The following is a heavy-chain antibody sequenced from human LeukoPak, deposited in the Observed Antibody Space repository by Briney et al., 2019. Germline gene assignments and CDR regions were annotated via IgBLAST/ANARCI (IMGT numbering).Heavy chain of an antibody. Sequence: SETLSLTCTVSGGSISSGSYYWSWIRQPAGKGLEWIGRIYTSGSTNYNPSLKSRVTISVDTSKNQFSLKLSSVTAADTAVYYCASPYYYDSSGYLGAFDIWGQGTMVTVSS. CDR2: IYTSGST. CDR3: ASPYYYDSSGYLGAFDI. CDR1: GGSISSGSYY. J-gene: IGHJ3*02. D-gene: IGHD3-22*01. V-gene: IGHV4-61*02.